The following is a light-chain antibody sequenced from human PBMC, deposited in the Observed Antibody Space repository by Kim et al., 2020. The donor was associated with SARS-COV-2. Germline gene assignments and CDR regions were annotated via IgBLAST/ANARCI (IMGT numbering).Light chain of an antibody. CDR2: GVS. CDR1: SSDVGGYNY. CDR3: SSYTSSSTL. J-gene: IGLJ2*01. V-gene: IGLV2-14*03. Sequence: PGQSITISCTGTSSDVGGYNYVSWYQQHPGKAPKLMIYGVSNRPSGVSNRFSGSKSGNTASLTISGLQAEDEADYYCSSYTSSSTLFGGGTQLTVL.